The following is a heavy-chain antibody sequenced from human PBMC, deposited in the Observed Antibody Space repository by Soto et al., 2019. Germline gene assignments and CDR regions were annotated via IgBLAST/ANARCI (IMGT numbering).Heavy chain of an antibody. Sequence: QVQLVESGGGVVQPGRSLRLSCAASGFTFSSYAMHWVRRAPGKGLEWVAAVSHEGKSGFYADSVSGRFTVSRDNSNNLVYLQMDRLRPEDTALFYCARLDKFNGGWSWGQGTAVTVSS. CDR1: GFTFSSYA. V-gene: IGHV3-30*14. CDR2: VSHEGKSG. D-gene: IGHD6-19*01. CDR3: ARLDKFNGGWS. J-gene: IGHJ4*02.